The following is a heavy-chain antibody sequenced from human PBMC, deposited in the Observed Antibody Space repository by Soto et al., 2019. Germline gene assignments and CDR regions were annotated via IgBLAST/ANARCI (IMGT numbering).Heavy chain of an antibody. Sequence: QVQLVQSGAEVKKPGSSVKVSCKASGGTFSSYAISWVRQAPGQGLEWMGGIIPIFGTANYAQKFQSRVTITADESTSTAYMELISLRSEDTAVYYCARDGPIAAAGTGWFDPWGQGTLVTVSS. J-gene: IGHJ5*02. CDR1: GGTFSSYA. V-gene: IGHV1-69*12. D-gene: IGHD6-13*01. CDR2: IIPIFGTA. CDR3: ARDGPIAAAGTGWFDP.